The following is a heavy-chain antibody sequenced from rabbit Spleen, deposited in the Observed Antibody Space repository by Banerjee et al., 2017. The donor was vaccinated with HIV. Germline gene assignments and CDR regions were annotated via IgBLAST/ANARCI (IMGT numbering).Heavy chain of an antibody. Sequence: QEQLEESGGDLVKPEGSLTLTCTASGFTISSSYWICWVRQAPGKGLEWIACIDAGSSGFTYFASWAKGRFTISKTSSTTVTLQMTSLTAADRAAYFCARDLVGVIGWNFYLWGPGTLVTVS. CDR2: IDAGSSGFT. J-gene: IGHJ4*01. V-gene: IGHV1S45*01. CDR1: GFTISSSYW. D-gene: IGHD1-1*01. CDR3: ARDLVGVIGWNFYL.